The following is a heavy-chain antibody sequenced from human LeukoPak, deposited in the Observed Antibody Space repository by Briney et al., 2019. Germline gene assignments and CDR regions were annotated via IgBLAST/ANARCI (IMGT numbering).Heavy chain of an antibody. J-gene: IGHJ4*02. V-gene: IGHV4-34*01. Sequence: SETLSLTCAVYGGSFSGYYWSWIRQPPGKGLEWIGEINHSGSTNYNPSLKSRVTISVDTSKNQFSLKLSSVTAADTAVYYCARRDILTGYYHGNYYFDYWGQGTLVTVSS. D-gene: IGHD3-9*01. CDR3: ARRDILTGYYHGNYYFDY. CDR2: INHSGST. CDR1: GGSFSGYY.